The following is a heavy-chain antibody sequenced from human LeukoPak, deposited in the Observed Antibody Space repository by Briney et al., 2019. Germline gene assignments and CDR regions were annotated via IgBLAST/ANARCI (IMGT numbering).Heavy chain of an antibody. CDR2: ISSSSSYI. J-gene: IGHJ4*02. Sequence: GGSLRLSCAASGFTFSSYAMSWVRQAPGKGLEWVSSISSSSSYIYYADSVKGRFTISRDNAKNSLYLQMNSLRAEDTAVYYCAREATAYSSSWYTTAPLGDYWGQGTLVTVSS. CDR1: GFTFSSYA. CDR3: AREATAYSSSWYTTAPLGDY. V-gene: IGHV3-21*01. D-gene: IGHD6-13*01.